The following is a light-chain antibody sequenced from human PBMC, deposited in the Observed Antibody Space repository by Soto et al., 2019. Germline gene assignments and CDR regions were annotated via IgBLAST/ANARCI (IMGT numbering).Light chain of an antibody. V-gene: IGLV1-47*01. CDR1: RSNIGSNY. CDR2: RDN. CDR3: AAWDDSLSGVV. Sequence: QLVLTQPPSASGTPGQRVTISCSGSRSNIGSNYVYWYQQLPGTAPKLLIYRDNQRPSGVPDRFSGSKSGTSASLAISGLRSEDEADYYCAAWDDSLSGVVFGGGTKLT. J-gene: IGLJ2*01.